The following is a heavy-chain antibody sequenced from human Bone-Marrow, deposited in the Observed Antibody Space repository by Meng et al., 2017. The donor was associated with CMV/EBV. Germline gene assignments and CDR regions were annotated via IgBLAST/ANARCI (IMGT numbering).Heavy chain of an antibody. Sequence: GESLKISCAASGFTFSSYGMHWVRQAPGKGLEWVAVIWYDGSNKYYADSVKGRFTISRDNSKNTLYLQMNSLRAEDTAVYYCAKPYSSSSEDSYGVDVWGQGTTVTVSS. D-gene: IGHD6-6*01. V-gene: IGHV3-33*06. CDR1: GFTFSSYG. CDR3: AKPYSSSSEDSYGVDV. J-gene: IGHJ6*02. CDR2: IWYDGSNK.